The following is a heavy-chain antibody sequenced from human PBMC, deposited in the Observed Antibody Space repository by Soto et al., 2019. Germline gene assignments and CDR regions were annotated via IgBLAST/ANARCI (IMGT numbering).Heavy chain of an antibody. CDR1: GDSMTSSSYY. CDR3: ARHTRNQFDP. CDR2: IYYSERTSYNSGST. Sequence: SETLSLTCTVSGDSMTSSSYYWGWIRQPPGRGLEWIGSIYYSERTSYNSGSTYYSPSLKSRVTISGDTSKSQFSLKLSSVTAADTAVYYCARHTRNQFDPWGQGALVTVSS. J-gene: IGHJ5*02. V-gene: IGHV4-39*01.